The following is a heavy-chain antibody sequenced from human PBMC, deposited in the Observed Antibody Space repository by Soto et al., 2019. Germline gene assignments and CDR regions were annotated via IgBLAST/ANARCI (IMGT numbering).Heavy chain of an antibody. Sequence: EVQVVESGGGLVQPGGSLRLSCVASGFTFSSYWMSWVRQAPGKGLEWVANIKQDGSERHYMDSVKGRFTISRDNAKNSLDLLMNTLKTEDTAMYYCARDGPLSSPTSGWFDPWGQGTPVIVSS. CDR2: IKQDGSER. D-gene: IGHD2-2*01. CDR1: GFTFSSYW. J-gene: IGHJ5*02. V-gene: IGHV3-7*03. CDR3: ARDGPLSSPTSGWFDP.